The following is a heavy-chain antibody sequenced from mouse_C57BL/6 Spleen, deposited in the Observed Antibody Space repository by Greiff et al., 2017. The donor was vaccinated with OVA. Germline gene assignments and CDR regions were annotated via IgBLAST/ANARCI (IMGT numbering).Heavy chain of an antibody. V-gene: IGHV1-82*01. Sequence: VQLVESGPELVKPGASVKISCKASGYAFSSSWMNWVKQRPGKGLEWIGRIYPGDGDTNYNGKFKGKATLTADKSSSTAYMQLSSLTSEDSAVYFCARAGSTMVTTSAMDYWGQGTSVTVSS. CDR3: ARAGSTMVTTSAMDY. D-gene: IGHD2-2*01. J-gene: IGHJ4*01. CDR2: IYPGDGDT. CDR1: GYAFSSSW.